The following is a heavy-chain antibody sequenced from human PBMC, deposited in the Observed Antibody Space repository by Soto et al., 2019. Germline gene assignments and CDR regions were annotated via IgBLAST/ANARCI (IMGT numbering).Heavy chain of an antibody. J-gene: IGHJ3*02. V-gene: IGHV3-23*01. CDR3: AKDGRIMFTFGGVIVKGGNDAFDI. CDR2: ISGSGGST. D-gene: IGHD3-16*02. CDR1: GFTFSSYA. Sequence: GGSLRLSCAASGFTFSSYAMSWVRQAPGKGLEWVSAISGSGGSTYYADSVKGRFTISRDNSKNTLYLQMNSLRAEDTAVYYCAKDGRIMFTFGGVIVKGGNDAFDIWGQGTMVTVSS.